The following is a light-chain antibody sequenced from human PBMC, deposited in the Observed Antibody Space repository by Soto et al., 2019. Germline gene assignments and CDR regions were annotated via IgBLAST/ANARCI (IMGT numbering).Light chain of an antibody. CDR3: QQRSSWTL. Sequence: EIVLTQSPAILSLSPGDTATLSCGASQTVSNYLTWYQQKPGQAPRLLIYDTSKRAAGIPARFSGSGSGTDFTLTISSLEPEDFAVYYCQQRSSWTLFGGGTKVDIK. J-gene: IGKJ4*01. CDR2: DTS. V-gene: IGKV3-11*01. CDR1: QTVSNY.